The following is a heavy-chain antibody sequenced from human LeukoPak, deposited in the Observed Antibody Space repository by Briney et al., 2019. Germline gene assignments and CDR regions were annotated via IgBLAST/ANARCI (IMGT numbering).Heavy chain of an antibody. V-gene: IGHV3-21*01. CDR1: GFTFSSYS. Sequence: GGSLRLSCAASGFTFSSYSMNWVRQAPGKGLEWVSSISSSSTYIYYTDSVKGRFTVSRDNAKNSLYLQMNSLRAEDTAVYFCASQYTSSRIFDDWGQGTLVTVSS. CDR2: ISSSSTYI. CDR3: ASQYTSSRIFDD. J-gene: IGHJ4*02. D-gene: IGHD6-13*01.